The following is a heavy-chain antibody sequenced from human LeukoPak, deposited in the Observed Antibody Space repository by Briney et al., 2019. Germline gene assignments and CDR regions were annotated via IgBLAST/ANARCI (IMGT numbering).Heavy chain of an antibody. Sequence: GASVKVSCKASGYTFTSYYMHWVRQAPGQGLEWMGWISAYNGNTNYAQKLQGRVTMTTDTSTSTAYMELRSLRSDDTAVYYCAAPVSGGDYWGQGTLVTVSS. V-gene: IGHV1-18*04. J-gene: IGHJ4*02. D-gene: IGHD1-26*01. CDR2: ISAYNGNT. CDR3: AAPVSGGDY. CDR1: GYTFTSYY.